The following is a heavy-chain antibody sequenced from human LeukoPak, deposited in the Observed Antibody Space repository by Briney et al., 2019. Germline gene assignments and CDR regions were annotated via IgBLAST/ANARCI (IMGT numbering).Heavy chain of an antibody. J-gene: IGHJ4*02. CDR3: ARRDVGATIDY. Sequence: PSETLSLTCTVSGDSISSSRFYWAWIRQPPGEGLEWIGSILYTGRTFYNPSLKSRVTISVDTSKNQFSLRLGSVTASDTAAYYCARRDVGATIDYWGQGTLVTVSS. V-gene: IGHV4-39*01. CDR2: ILYTGRT. D-gene: IGHD1-26*01. CDR1: GDSISSSRFY.